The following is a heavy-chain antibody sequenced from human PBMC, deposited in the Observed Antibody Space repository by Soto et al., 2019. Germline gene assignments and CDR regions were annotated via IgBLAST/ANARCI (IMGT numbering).Heavy chain of an antibody. CDR2: INAGNGNT. V-gene: IGHV1-3*01. J-gene: IGHJ5*02. Sequence: QVQLVQSGAEVKKPGASVKVSCKASGYTFTSYAMHWVRQAPGQRLEWMGWINAGNGNTKSSQKFQGRVTITRDTAASTAYMELSSLRSEDTAVYYCARDLGYSYHETWGQGTLVTVSS. CDR3: ARDLGYSYHET. D-gene: IGHD5-18*01. CDR1: GYTFTSYA.